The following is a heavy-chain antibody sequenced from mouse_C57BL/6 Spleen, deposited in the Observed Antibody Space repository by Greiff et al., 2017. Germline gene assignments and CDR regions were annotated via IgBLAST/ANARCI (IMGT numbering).Heavy chain of an antibody. D-gene: IGHD2-4*01. J-gene: IGHJ2*01. CDR1: GFSLTSYG. CDR2: IWSGGST. CDR3: ARNGYDYDGVYFDY. Sequence: VQGVESGPGLVQPSQSLSITCTVSGFSLTSYGVHWVRQSPGKGLEWLGVIWSGGSTDYNAAFISRLSISKDNSKSQVFFKMNSLQADDTAIYYCARNGYDYDGVYFDYWGQGTTLTVSS. V-gene: IGHV2-2*01.